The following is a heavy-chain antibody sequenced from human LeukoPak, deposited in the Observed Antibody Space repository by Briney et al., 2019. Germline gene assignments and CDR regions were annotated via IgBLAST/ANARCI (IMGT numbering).Heavy chain of an antibody. CDR1: GYSLCSGYY. CDR3: ARIKGGDPSPNFDY. J-gene: IGHJ4*02. V-gene: IGHV4-38-2*01. D-gene: IGHD2-21*01. CDR2: IYHTGST. Sequence: SETLSLTRAVSGYSLCSGYYWGWIRQPPGKGLEWIGRIYHTGSTYYNPSLKSRVTLSVDTPKNQFSLKLSSVTAADTPVYYCARIKGGDPSPNFDYWGQGTLVTVSS.